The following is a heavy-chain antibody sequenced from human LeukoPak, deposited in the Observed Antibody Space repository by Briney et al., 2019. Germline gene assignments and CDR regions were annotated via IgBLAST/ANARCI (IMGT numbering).Heavy chain of an antibody. CDR2: IYYSGST. J-gene: IGHJ5*02. D-gene: IGHD2-21*02. CDR3: ARGPHIVVVTAARYNWFDP. Sequence: SETLSLTCTVSGGSISSSSYYWSWIRQPPGKGLEWIGYIYYSGSTNYNPSLKSRVTISVDTSKNQFSLKLSSVTAADTAVYYCARGPHIVVVTAARYNWFDPWGQGTLVTVSS. CDR1: GGSISSSSYY. V-gene: IGHV4-61*05.